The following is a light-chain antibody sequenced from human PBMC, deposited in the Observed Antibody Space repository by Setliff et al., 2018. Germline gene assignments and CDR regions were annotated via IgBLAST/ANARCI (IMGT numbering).Light chain of an antibody. Sequence: QSALTQPPSASGSPGQSVTISCAGTSIDVSGYKYVSWYQQHPGKAPKLMIYEVNKRPSGVPDRFSGSKSGNTASLTVSGLQAEDEADYYCSSNIGSNNFDVFGTGTKAPS. CDR2: EVN. V-gene: IGLV2-8*01. J-gene: IGLJ1*01. CDR1: SIDVSGYKY. CDR3: SSNIGSNNFDV.